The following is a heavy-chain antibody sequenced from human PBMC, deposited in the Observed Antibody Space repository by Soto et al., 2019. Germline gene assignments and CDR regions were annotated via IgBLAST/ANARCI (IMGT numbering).Heavy chain of an antibody. Sequence: PSETLSLTCSVSGGSVSDKTYYWSWIRQPPGKRLERIGYVYYSGTTNYNPSLKSRVTISVDLSKNRFSLRLSSVTTADTALYYCARTTAVPNTLRSRYFFDYWGQGYLVTVSS. CDR2: VYYSGTT. CDR3: ARTTAVPNTLRSRYFFDY. D-gene: IGHD4-17*01. V-gene: IGHV4-61*01. J-gene: IGHJ4*02. CDR1: GGSVSDKTYY.